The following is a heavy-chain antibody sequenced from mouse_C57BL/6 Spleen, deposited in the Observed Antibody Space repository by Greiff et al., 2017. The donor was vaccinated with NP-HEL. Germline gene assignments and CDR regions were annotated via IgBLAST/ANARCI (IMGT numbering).Heavy chain of an antibody. J-gene: IGHJ3*01. V-gene: IGHV1-7*01. Sequence: QVQLKQSGAELAKPGASVKLSCKASGYTFTSYWMHWVKQRPGQGLEWIGYINPSSGYTKYNQKFKDKATLTADKSSSTAYMQLSSLTYEDFAVYYCATYGSSYQFAYWGQGTLVTVSA. CDR2: INPSSGYT. CDR1: GYTFTSYW. CDR3: ATYGSSYQFAY. D-gene: IGHD1-1*01.